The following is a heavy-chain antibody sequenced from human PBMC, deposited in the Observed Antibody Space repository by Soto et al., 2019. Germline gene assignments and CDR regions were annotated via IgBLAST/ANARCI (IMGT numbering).Heavy chain of an antibody. D-gene: IGHD2-15*01. CDR2: ISSSSSYI. J-gene: IGHJ6*03. CDR1: GFTFSSYS. V-gene: IGHV3-21*01. Sequence: GGSLRLSCAASGFTFSSYSMNWVRQAPGKGLEWVSSISSSSSYIYYADSVKGRFTISRDNAKNSLYLQMNSLRAEDTAVYYCAAMCGSCYSGPAMSYYYYYYMDVWGKGTTVTVSS. CDR3: AAMCGSCYSGPAMSYYYYYYMDV.